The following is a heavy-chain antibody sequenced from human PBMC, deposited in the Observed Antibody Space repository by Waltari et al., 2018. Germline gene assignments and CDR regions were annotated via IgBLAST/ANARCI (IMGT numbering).Heavy chain of an antibody. CDR2: LNHDGSAK. V-gene: IGHV3-7*01. Sequence: EEQLVEAGGGLVQPGGSLRLSCAASGVTFTSNWMAWVRQAAGKGVRLVANLNHDGSAKRYVDSVKGRFTIPRDTARNSLYLQLTSLRAEATALYYCARDYYYYMDVWGQGTTVTVSS. CDR3: ARDYYYYMDV. J-gene: IGHJ6*03. CDR1: GVTFTSNW.